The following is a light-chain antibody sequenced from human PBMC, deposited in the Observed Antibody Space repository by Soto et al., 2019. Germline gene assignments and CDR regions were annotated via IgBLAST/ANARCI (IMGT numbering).Light chain of an antibody. CDR3: QQYNNWPWT. Sequence: EIVMTQSPATLSVSPGERATLSCRASQRISNTLAWYQQKPGQAPRLLIYGASTRVTGIPARFSGSGSGTEFTLTISSLQSEDLAVYYCQQYNNWPWTFGQGTKVEIK. CDR2: GAS. CDR1: QRISNT. V-gene: IGKV3-15*01. J-gene: IGKJ1*01.